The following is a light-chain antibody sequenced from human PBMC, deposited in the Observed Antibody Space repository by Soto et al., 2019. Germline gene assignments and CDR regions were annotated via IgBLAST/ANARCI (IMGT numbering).Light chain of an antibody. J-gene: IGKJ1*01. CDR3: QDYGTSHPWT. CDR1: QNIRGNE. V-gene: IGKV3-20*01. CDR2: GGS. Sequence: EVVLTQSPGALSLSPGEGVTLSCRASQNIRGNELAWYRQKRGQAPRLLIYGGSSRAEGIPDRFSGRGTGTNFTLTISRLEPEYSAVYYCQDYGTSHPWTFGQGTKLEI.